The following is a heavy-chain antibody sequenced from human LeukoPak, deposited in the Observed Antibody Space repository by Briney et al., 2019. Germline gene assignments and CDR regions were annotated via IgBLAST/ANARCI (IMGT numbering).Heavy chain of an antibody. CDR2: IYHSGST. Sequence: SETLSLTCAVSGGSISSSNWWSWVRQPPGKGLEWIGEIYHSGSTNYNPSLKSRVTISVDKSKNQFSLKLSSVTAADTAVYYCARAIDFWSGYYSGPYFDYWGQGTLVTASS. CDR1: GGSISSSNW. J-gene: IGHJ4*02. V-gene: IGHV4-4*02. D-gene: IGHD3-3*01. CDR3: ARAIDFWSGYYSGPYFDY.